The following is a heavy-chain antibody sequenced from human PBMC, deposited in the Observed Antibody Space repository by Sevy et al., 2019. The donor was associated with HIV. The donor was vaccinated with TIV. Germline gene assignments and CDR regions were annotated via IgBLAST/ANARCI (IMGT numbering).Heavy chain of an antibody. CDR2: INHSGST. J-gene: IGHJ6*02. Sequence: SETLSLTCAVYDGSFSGYYWSWIRQPPGKGLEWIGEINHSGSTNYNPSLKSRVTISVDTSKNQFSLKLSSVTAADTAVYYCARGLSQKYSQRSTVYYYYGMDVWGQGTTVTVSS. CDR1: DGSFSGYY. D-gene: IGHD5-18*01. CDR3: ARGLSQKYSQRSTVYYYYGMDV. V-gene: IGHV4-34*01.